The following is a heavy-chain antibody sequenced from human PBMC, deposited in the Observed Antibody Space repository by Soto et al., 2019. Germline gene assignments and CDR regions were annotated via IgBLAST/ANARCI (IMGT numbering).Heavy chain of an antibody. CDR1: GFTFSSYA. J-gene: IGHJ6*04. CDR3: ARVKITPHYYGSGSLDV. V-gene: IGHV3-64*01. Sequence: GSLRLSCAASGFTFSSYAMHWVRQAPGKGLEYVSAISSNGGSTYYANSVKGRFTISRDNSKNTLYLQMGSLRAEDMAVYYCARVKITPHYYGSGSLDVWGKGTTVTVSS. D-gene: IGHD3-10*01. CDR2: ISSNGGST.